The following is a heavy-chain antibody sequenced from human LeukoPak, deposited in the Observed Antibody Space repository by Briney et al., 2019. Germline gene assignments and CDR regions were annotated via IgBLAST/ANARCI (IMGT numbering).Heavy chain of an antibody. CDR3: ARGLGGWRKYYFDY. CDR1: GYTFTSYD. J-gene: IGHJ4*02. CDR2: MNPNSGNT. Sequence: GASVKVSCKASGYTFTSYDINWVRQATGQGLEWMGWMNPNSGNTGYALKFQGRVTMTRNTSIGTAYMELSSLRSEDTAVYYCARGLGGWRKYYFDYWGQGTLVTVSS. D-gene: IGHD3-16*01. V-gene: IGHV1-8*01.